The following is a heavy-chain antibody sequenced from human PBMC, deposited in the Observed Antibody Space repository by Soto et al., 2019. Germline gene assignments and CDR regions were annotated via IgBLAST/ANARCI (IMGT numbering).Heavy chain of an antibody. Sequence: ASVKVSCKASGYTFTSYGISWVRQALGPGLEWMGWISAYNGNTNYAQKLQGRVTMTTDTSTSTAYMELRSLRSDDTAVYYCATLPSSGYYGDFDYWGQGTLVTVSS. CDR2: ISAYNGNT. V-gene: IGHV1-18*01. CDR3: ATLPSSGYYGDFDY. CDR1: GYTFTSYG. J-gene: IGHJ4*02. D-gene: IGHD3-22*01.